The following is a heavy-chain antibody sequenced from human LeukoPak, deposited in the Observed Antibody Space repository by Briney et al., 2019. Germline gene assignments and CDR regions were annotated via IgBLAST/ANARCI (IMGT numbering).Heavy chain of an antibody. CDR1: GGSISSYY. V-gene: IGHV4-59*01. CDR2: IYYSGST. Sequence: KSSETLSLTCTVSGGSISSYYWSWIRQPPGKGLEWIGYIYYSGSTNYNPSLKSRVTISVDTSKNQFSLKLSSVTAADTAVYYCARDGSGSPIPEGWFDPWGQGTLVTVSS. J-gene: IGHJ5*02. D-gene: IGHD3-10*01. CDR3: ARDGSGSPIPEGWFDP.